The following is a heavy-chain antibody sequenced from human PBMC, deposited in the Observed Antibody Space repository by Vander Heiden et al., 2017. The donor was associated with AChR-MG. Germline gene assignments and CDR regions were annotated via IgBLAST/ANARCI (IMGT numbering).Heavy chain of an antibody. D-gene: IGHD1-26*01. J-gene: IGHJ4*02. Sequence: EVQLVESGGGLVKPGGSLRLSCAASGFTFSSYSMNWVHQAPGKGLEWVSSISSSSRYIDYADSVKGRFTISRDNAKNSLYLQMNSLRAEDTAVYYCASGVGAQSEWGQGTLVTVSS. V-gene: IGHV3-21*01. CDR2: ISSSSRYI. CDR3: ASGVGAQSE. CDR1: GFTFSSYS.